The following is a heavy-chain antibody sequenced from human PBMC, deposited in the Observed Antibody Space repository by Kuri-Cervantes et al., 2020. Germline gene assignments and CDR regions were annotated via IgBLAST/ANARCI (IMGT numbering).Heavy chain of an antibody. J-gene: IGHJ6*02. CDR1: GFTVSSNY. CDR2: ISSSSSTI. CDR3: ARVSGEWFGPMDV. D-gene: IGHD3-3*01. Sequence: GESLKISCAASGFTVSSNYMSWVRQAPGKGLEWVSYISSSSSTIYYADSVKGRFTISRDNAKNSLYLQMNSLRDEDTAVYYCARVSGEWFGPMDVWGQGTTVTVSS. V-gene: IGHV3-48*02.